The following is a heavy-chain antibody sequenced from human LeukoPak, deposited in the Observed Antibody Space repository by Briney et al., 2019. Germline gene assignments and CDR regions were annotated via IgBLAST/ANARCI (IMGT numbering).Heavy chain of an antibody. CDR1: GFTFSTYT. CDR2: VNGGGNT. V-gene: IGHV3-21*01. Sequence: GGSLRLSCAASGFTFSTYTLSWVRQAPGKGLEWVSAVNGGGNTWYADSVKGRFTISRDNAKNSLYLQMNSLRAEDTAVYYCAGVNYYDSSGYYDYWGQGTLVTVSS. CDR3: AGVNYYDSSGYYDY. D-gene: IGHD3-22*01. J-gene: IGHJ4*02.